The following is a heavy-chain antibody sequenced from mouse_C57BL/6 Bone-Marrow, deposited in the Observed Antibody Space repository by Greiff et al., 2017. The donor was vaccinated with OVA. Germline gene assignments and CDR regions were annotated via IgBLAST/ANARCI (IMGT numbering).Heavy chain of an antibody. J-gene: IGHJ2*03. CDR1: GYILTSYW. CDR2: IDASDSYT. Sequence: QVQLQQPGAELVMPGAPVKLSCKASGYILTSYWMHWVTQLPGQGFEWIGEIDASDSYTNYNQKCKGKSTSTVDNSTSTAYMQLSSLTSEDSAVYYCARECDSGCVAYFWGQGTSLTVSA. CDR3: ARECDSGCVAYF. V-gene: IGHV1-69*01. D-gene: IGHD3-2*02.